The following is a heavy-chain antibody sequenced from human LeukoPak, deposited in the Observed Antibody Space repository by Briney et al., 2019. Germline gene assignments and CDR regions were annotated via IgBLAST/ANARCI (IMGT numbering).Heavy chain of an antibody. Sequence: GGSLRLSFAASGFTFSSYAMSWVRQAPGKGLEWVSAISGSGGSTYYADSVKGRFTISRDNSKNTLYLQMNSLRAEDTAVYYCARGIAAAGTWWFDPWGQGTLVTVSS. CDR2: ISGSGGST. D-gene: IGHD6-13*01. CDR1: GFTFSSYA. CDR3: ARGIAAAGTWWFDP. V-gene: IGHV3-23*01. J-gene: IGHJ5*02.